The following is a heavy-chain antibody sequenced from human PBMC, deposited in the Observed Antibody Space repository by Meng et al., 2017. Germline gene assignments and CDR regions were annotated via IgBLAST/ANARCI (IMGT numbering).Heavy chain of an antibody. V-gene: IGHV3-30*04. J-gene: IGHJ5*02. CDR2: ISYDGSNK. CDR1: GFTFSSYA. CDR3: ARSDWFDP. Sequence: QVQLVEAGEGVVQPGRSLISPLAPSGFTFSSYAMHWVRQAPGKGLEWVAVISYDGSNKYYADSVKGRFTISRDNAKNTLYLQMNSLRSDDTAVYYCARSDWFDPWGQGTLVTVSS.